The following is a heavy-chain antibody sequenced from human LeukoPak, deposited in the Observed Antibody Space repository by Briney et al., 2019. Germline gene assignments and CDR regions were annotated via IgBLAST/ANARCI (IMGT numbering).Heavy chain of an antibody. D-gene: IGHD3-10*01. J-gene: IGHJ5*02. Sequence: GGSLRLSCAVFGFTVSNNYMNWVRQAPGKGLEWVSVIYSGGSTYYADSVKGRFTISRDNSKNTLYLQMNSLRAEDTAVYYCAREKYGSDATKLNWFDPWGQGTLVTVSS. CDR3: AREKYGSDATKLNWFDP. CDR1: GFTVSNNY. CDR2: IYSGGST. V-gene: IGHV3-66*01.